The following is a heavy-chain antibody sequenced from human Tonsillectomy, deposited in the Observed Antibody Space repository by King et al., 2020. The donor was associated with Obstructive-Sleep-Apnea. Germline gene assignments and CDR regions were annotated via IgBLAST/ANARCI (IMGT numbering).Heavy chain of an antibody. CDR1: GDSISNYY. J-gene: IGHJ4*02. CDR3: AGHRGVEDSGGYGDYFDY. Sequence: QLQESGPGLVKPSETLSLTCTVSGDSISNYYWSWIRQPPGKGLEWIGYMYYSGNTNYNPSLKSRVTMSVDTSNIQFSLRLSSVTAADTAIYYCAGHRGVEDSGGYGDYFDYWGQGTRVIVSS. V-gene: IGHV4-59*08. CDR2: MYYSGNT. D-gene: IGHD5-12*01.